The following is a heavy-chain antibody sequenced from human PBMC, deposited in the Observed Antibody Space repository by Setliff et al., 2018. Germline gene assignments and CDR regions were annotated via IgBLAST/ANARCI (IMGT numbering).Heavy chain of an antibody. CDR2: IYTDGTT. D-gene: IGHD1-20*01. J-gene: IGHJ5*02. CDR1: GASLRSGSNY. Sequence: SETLSLTCTVSGASLRSGSNYWGWFRQPAGKGLEWIGRIYTDGTTNYNPSLKSRVTMSVDTSKKRFSLMLRSVTAADTAIYYCARYNSSAACFDLWGPGTLVTVS. CDR3: ARYNSSAACFDL. V-gene: IGHV4-61*02.